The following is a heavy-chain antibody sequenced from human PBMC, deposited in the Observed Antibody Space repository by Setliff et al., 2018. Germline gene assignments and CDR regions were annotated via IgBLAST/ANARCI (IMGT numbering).Heavy chain of an antibody. CDR2: MYNSGNT. Sequence: KPSETLSLTCTVSGGSISHHYWSWIRQPPGKGLEWVGYMYNSGNTNYNPSLRRRVAISVDKSKNQFSLKLSSVTAADTAVYYCARALLWFGEGMDVWGKGTTVTVS. V-gene: IGHV4-59*11. CDR3: ARALLWFGEGMDV. CDR1: GGSISHHY. D-gene: IGHD3-10*01. J-gene: IGHJ6*03.